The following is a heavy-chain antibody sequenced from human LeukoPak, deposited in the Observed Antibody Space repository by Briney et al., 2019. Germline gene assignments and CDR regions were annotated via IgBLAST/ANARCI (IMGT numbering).Heavy chain of an antibody. V-gene: IGHV4-59*01. Sequence: SETLSLTCTVSGDSISGYYWSWIRQPPGKELEWIGYISYSGSTNYNPSLKSRVTISVDTSKNQFSLKLSSVTAADTAVYYCARVAAAGTGGFWFDPWGQGTLVTVSS. D-gene: IGHD6-13*01. CDR2: ISYSGST. J-gene: IGHJ5*02. CDR1: GDSISGYY. CDR3: ARVAAAGTGGFWFDP.